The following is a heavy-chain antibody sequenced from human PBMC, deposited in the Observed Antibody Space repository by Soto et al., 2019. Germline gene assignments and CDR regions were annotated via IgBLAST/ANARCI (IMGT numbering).Heavy chain of an antibody. Sequence: SETLSLTCTVSRGSITNTTYYWGWVRQPPGKRLAWIGSIHYSGSTYYNPSLKSRVTISVDTSKSQFSLRLTSVTAADTAVYYCARHLPASSGWSFFSYWGQGTLVTVSS. CDR2: IHYSGST. CDR1: RGSITNTTYY. CDR3: ARHLPASSGWSFFSY. D-gene: IGHD6-19*01. V-gene: IGHV4-39*01. J-gene: IGHJ4*01.